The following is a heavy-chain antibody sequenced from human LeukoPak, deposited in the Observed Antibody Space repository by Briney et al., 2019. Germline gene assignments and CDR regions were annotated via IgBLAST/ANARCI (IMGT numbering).Heavy chain of an antibody. CDR2: IYTSGST. Sequence: SETLPLTCTVSGGSISSYYWSWIRQPPGKGLEWIGYIYTSGSTNYNPSLKSRVTISVDTSKNQFSLKLSSVTAADTAVYYCARLRSYTIDYWGQGTLVTVSS. D-gene: IGHD2-2*02. CDR1: GGSISSYY. V-gene: IGHV4-4*09. CDR3: ARLRSYTIDY. J-gene: IGHJ4*02.